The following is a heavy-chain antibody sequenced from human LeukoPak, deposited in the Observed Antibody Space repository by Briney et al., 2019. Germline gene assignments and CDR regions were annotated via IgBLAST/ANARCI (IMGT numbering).Heavy chain of an antibody. CDR1: GFTFSSYA. Sequence: GRSLRLSCVASGFTFSSYAMHWVRQAPGKGLEWVAVISYDGGNKNYADSVKGRFTISRDNSKNTLYLQMNSLRAEDTAVYYCTKTKYSGSGGFDYWGQGSLVTVSS. CDR2: ISYDGGNK. V-gene: IGHV3-30-3*02. J-gene: IGHJ4*02. D-gene: IGHD5-12*01. CDR3: TKTKYSGSGGFDY.